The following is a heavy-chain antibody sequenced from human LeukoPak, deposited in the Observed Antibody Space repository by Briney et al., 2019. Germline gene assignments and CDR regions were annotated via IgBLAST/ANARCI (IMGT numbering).Heavy chain of an antibody. CDR1: GDSVSSNSAA. V-gene: IGHV6-1*01. J-gene: IGHJ5*02. Sequence: SQTLSLTCAISGDSVSSNSAAWNWIRQSPSRGLEWLGRTYYRSNWFNDFALSVKSRITINPDTSKNQFSLQLNSVTPEDTAVYYCAKNYGDTNWFDPWGQGTLVTVSS. CDR2: TYYRSNWFN. D-gene: IGHD4-17*01. CDR3: AKNYGDTNWFDP.